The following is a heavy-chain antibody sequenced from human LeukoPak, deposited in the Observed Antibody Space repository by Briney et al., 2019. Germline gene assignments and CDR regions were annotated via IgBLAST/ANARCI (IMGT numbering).Heavy chain of an antibody. CDR3: AKRDDFWSGYFDY. V-gene: IGHV4-59*08. Sequence: SETLSLTCTVSGGSISSYYWSWIRQPPGKGLERIGYIYYSGSTNYNPSLKSRVTISVDTSKNQFSLKLSSVTAADTAVYYCAKRDDFWSGYFDYWGQGTLVTVSS. J-gene: IGHJ4*02. CDR2: IYYSGST. CDR1: GGSISSYY. D-gene: IGHD3-3*01.